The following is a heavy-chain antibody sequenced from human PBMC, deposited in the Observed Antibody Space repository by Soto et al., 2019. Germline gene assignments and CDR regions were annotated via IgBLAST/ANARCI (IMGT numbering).Heavy chain of an antibody. CDR3: ATLFEK. CDR2: IDSDGSGT. D-gene: IGHD3-16*01. V-gene: IGHV3-74*01. Sequence: EVQLVESGGGLVQPGGSLRLSCAASGFIFRNYWMHWVRQVPGKGLVWVSRIDSDGSGTSYADSVRGRFTISRDNAENTVHLQMNSLRAEDTAVYYCATLFEKWGQVAVVTVSS. CDR1: GFIFRNYW. J-gene: IGHJ4*02.